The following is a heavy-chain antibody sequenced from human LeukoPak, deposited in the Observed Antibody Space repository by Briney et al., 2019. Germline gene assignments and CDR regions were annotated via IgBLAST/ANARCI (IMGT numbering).Heavy chain of an antibody. Sequence: SETLSLTCAVSGYAITSGYSWGWFRQPPGKGLEWIGCIFHSGNTYYNPSLKSRVSISVDTSKNQFSLKLTSVTAADSAVYYCARQGGSSSPYYYYYMDVWGKGTTVTVSS. J-gene: IGHJ6*03. CDR2: IFHSGNT. CDR3: ARQGGSSSPYYYYYMDV. D-gene: IGHD6-13*01. V-gene: IGHV4-38-2*01. CDR1: GYAITSGYS.